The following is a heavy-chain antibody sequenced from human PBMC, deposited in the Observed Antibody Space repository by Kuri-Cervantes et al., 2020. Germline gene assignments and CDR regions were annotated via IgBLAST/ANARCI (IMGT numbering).Heavy chain of an antibody. Sequence: SETLSLTCAVSGYSISSGYYWSWIRQHPGKGLEWIGYIYYSGSTYYNPSLKSLVTISVDTSKNQFSLKLSSVTAADTAVYYCARVSDYYGSAPRGYFDYWGQGTLVTVSS. CDR3: ARVSDYYGSAPRGYFDY. CDR2: IYYSGST. V-gene: IGHV4-31*01. D-gene: IGHD3-10*01. J-gene: IGHJ4*02. CDR1: GYSISSGYY.